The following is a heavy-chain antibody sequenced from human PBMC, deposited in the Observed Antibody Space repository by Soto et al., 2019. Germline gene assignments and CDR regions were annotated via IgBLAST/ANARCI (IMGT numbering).Heavy chain of an antibody. V-gene: IGHV4-59*01. CDR3: ARTSSGYYYYYMDV. J-gene: IGHJ6*03. Sequence: SETLSLTCTVSGGSISSYYWSWIRQPPGKGLEWIGYIYYSGSTNYNPSLKSRVTISVDTSKNQFSLKLSSVTAADTAVYYCARTSSGYYYYYMDVWGKGTTVTVSS. D-gene: IGHD3-3*01. CDR2: IYYSGST. CDR1: GGSISSYY.